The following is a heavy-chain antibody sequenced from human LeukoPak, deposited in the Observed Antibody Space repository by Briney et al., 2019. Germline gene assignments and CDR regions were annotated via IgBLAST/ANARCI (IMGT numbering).Heavy chain of an antibody. J-gene: IGHJ5*02. CDR2: INHSGST. D-gene: IGHD2-2*01. Sequence: SETLSLTCAVYGESFSGYYWRWIRQPPGKGLEWIGEINHSGSTNYHPSLKSRVTRSVDTSKIQLSLKLSSVTDADTAVYYCARRRGGIVPNWFDPWGQGTLVTASS. V-gene: IGHV4-34*01. CDR1: GESFSGYY. CDR3: ARRRGGIVPNWFDP.